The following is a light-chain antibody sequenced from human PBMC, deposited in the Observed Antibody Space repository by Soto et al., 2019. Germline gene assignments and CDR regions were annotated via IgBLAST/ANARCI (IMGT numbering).Light chain of an antibody. CDR2: EVS. CDR1: NSDIGSYSH. V-gene: IGLV2-14*01. J-gene: IGLJ1*01. CDR3: ISYTGSSTSYV. Sequence: QSALTQPASVSGSPGQSITISCTGTNSDIGSYSHVAWYQQFPGKTPKLIIYEVSYRPSGVSHRFPASKSGNTASLTISGLQADDEADYYCISYTGSSTSYVFGTGTKVTVL.